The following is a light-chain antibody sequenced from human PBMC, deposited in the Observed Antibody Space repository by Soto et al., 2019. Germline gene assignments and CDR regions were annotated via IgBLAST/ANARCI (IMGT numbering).Light chain of an antibody. Sequence: DIPLTQSPSSLCASVGDRVTITCRASQTISNYLNWYQMKPGKAPKLSIYGASSLQNGVPPRFSGSGSGTDFALTIRNLEPEDFASYFCQQSYTSPTFGPGTKVDL. CDR3: QQSYTSPT. CDR2: GAS. J-gene: IGKJ3*01. CDR1: QTISNY. V-gene: IGKV1-39*01.